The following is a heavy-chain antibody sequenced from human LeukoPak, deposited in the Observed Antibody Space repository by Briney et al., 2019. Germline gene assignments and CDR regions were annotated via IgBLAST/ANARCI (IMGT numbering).Heavy chain of an antibody. Sequence: GASVKVSCKASGYTFTSYDINWVRQATGQGLEWMGWMNPNSGNTGYAQKFQGRVTITRNTSISTAYMELSNLRSEDTAVYYCARARGSAYYYYYYMDVWGKGTTVTVSS. CDR1: GYTFTSYD. CDR3: ARARGSAYYYYYYMDV. J-gene: IGHJ6*03. V-gene: IGHV1-8*03. D-gene: IGHD3-16*01. CDR2: MNPNSGNT.